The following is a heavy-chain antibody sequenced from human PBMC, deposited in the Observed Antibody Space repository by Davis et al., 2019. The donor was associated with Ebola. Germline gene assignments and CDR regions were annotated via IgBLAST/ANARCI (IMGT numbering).Heavy chain of an antibody. CDR3: ARQIGRYPKYYFDS. CDR2: IYPDDSDT. J-gene: IGHJ4*02. Sequence: GESLKISCEAFGYAFSDFWIAWVRQMPGKGLEWMGFIYPDDSDTRYSPSFQGQVTISADKSINTAYLHWSSLKASDSAMYYCARQIGRYPKYYFDSWGQGTLVTVSS. CDR1: GYAFSDFW. D-gene: IGHD1-26*01. V-gene: IGHV5-51*01.